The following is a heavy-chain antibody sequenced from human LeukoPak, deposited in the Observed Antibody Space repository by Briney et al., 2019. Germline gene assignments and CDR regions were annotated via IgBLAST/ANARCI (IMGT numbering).Heavy chain of an antibody. CDR1: GGSISSYY. D-gene: IGHD2-2*01. J-gene: IGHJ6*03. CDR3: ARVVPAATGSDYYYMDV. CDR2: IYYSGST. V-gene: IGHV4-59*12. Sequence: PSETLSLTCTVSGGSISSYYWSWIRQPPGKGLEWIGYIYYSGSTYYNPSLKSRVTISVDTSKNQFSLKLSSVTAADTAVYYCARVVPAATGSDYYYMDVWGKGTTVTVSS.